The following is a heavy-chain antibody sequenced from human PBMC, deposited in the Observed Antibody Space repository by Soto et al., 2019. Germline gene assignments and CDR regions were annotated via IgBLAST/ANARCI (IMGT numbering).Heavy chain of an antibody. J-gene: IGHJ4*02. D-gene: IGHD5-12*01. V-gene: IGHV3-7*03. CDR3: ARGLGYSGYYFDY. CDR2: IKQDGSEI. CDR1: GFTFGTSW. Sequence: LRLSCAISGFTFGTSWMSWVRQAPGKGPEWVANIKQDGSEIYYVDSVKGRFTISRDNAKNSLYLQMNSLRAEDTAMYYCARGLGYSGYYFDYWGQGALVTVSS.